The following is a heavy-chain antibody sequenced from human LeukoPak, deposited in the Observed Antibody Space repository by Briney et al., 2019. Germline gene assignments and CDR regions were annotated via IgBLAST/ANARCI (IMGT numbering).Heavy chain of an antibody. CDR3: ARANTIMTTVVTSFGS. CDR1: GYTFTDYH. CDR2: IGPNSGGT. D-gene: IGHD4-23*01. V-gene: IGHV1-2*02. J-gene: IGHJ4*02. Sequence: ASVKVSCKASGYTFTDYHIHWVRQAPGQGLEWMGWIGPNSGGTDYAQKFQGRVTMTRDTSISTAYLVLSRLASDDTAVYYCARANTIMTTVVTSFGSWGQGTLVTVSS.